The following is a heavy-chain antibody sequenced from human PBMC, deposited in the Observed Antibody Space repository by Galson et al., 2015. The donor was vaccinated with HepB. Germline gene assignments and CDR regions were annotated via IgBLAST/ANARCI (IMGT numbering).Heavy chain of an antibody. D-gene: IGHD3-16*01. CDR2: IKSSDDST. V-gene: IGHV3-48*03. CDR1: GFTLRNFG. CDR3: ARGASYAFPD. J-gene: IGHJ4*02. Sequence: SLRLSCAASGFTLRNFGMDWVRQAPGKGLEWISFIKSSDDSTYYADSVKGRFTISRDNAKNSLYLQMSSLTAEDTAVYYCARGASYAFPDWGQGTLVTVSS.